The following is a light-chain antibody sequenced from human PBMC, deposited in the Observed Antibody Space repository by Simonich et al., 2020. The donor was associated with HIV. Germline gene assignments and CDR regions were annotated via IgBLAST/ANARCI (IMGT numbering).Light chain of an antibody. Sequence: SYELTQPPSVSVSPGQTARITCSGDALPKEYAYWYQQKSGQAPVLVIYEASKLPSGIPERFSGSSSGTMATLTISGAQVEDEADYYCYSTDSSGNHRVFGGGTKLTVL. CDR3: YSTDSSGNHRV. V-gene: IGLV3-10*01. CDR1: ALPKEY. CDR2: EAS. J-gene: IGLJ3*02.